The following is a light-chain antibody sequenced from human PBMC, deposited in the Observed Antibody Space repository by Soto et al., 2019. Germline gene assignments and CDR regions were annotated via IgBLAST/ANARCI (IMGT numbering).Light chain of an antibody. CDR1: SGSVSTSYY. J-gene: IGLJ2*01. CDR2: STN. Sequence: QAVVTQAPSFSVSPGGTVTLTCGLSSGSVSTSYYPSWYQQTPGQAPRTLIYSTNTRSSGVPDRFSGSILVNKAALTITGAQADDESDYYCVLYMGSGYVVFGGGTKVTVL. CDR3: VLYMGSGYVV. V-gene: IGLV8-61*01.